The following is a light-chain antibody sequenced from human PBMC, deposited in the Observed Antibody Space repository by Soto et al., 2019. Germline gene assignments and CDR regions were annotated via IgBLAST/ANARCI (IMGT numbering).Light chain of an antibody. CDR1: QSVSSSY. Sequence: EIVWTQSPGTLSLSPGERATLSCRASQSVSSSYLAWYQQKPGQAPRILIYGASSRATGIPDRFSGSGSGTDFTLTISRLEPEHFAGYYCQQYGSSPVYTVGQGTKLEIK. J-gene: IGKJ2*01. CDR2: GAS. CDR3: QQYGSSPVYT. V-gene: IGKV3-20*01.